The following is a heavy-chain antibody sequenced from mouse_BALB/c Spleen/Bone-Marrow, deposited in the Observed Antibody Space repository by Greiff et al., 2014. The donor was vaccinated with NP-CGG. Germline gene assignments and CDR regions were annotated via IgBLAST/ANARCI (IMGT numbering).Heavy chain of an antibody. CDR3: ARKGNYGWFAY. J-gene: IGHJ3*01. Sequence: VQLQQSEPELVKPGASVKISCKASGYSFTAYYIPWVKQSHVKSLEWIGRINPYNGATSYNQNFKDKASLTVDKSSSTAYMELHSLTSEDSAVYYCARKGNYGWFAYWGQGTLVTVSA. V-gene: IGHV1-31*01. CDR1: GYSFTAYY. CDR2: INPYNGAT. D-gene: IGHD2-1*01.